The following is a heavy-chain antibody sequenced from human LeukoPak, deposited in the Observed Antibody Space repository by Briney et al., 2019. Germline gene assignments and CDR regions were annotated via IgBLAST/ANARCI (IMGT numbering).Heavy chain of an antibody. D-gene: IGHD3-22*01. CDR1: GFTFRTYA. Sequence: PGGSLRLSCAASGFTFRTYAMSWVRQAPGKGLDWDSSLRGSGRSTYNADSVKGRFTISRDNSKNALYLQMNSLRAEDTAVYYCAKDLVDTSGYYYVGYFQHWGQGTLVTVSS. J-gene: IGHJ1*01. V-gene: IGHV3-23*01. CDR2: LRGSGRST. CDR3: AKDLVDTSGYYYVGYFQH.